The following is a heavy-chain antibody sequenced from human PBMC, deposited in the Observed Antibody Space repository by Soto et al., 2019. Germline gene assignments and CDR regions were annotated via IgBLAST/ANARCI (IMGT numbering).Heavy chain of an antibody. J-gene: IGHJ4*02. CDR1: GFTFSSYA. CDR2: ISGSGGST. D-gene: IGHD6-19*01. Sequence: GGSLGLSCAASGFTFSSYAMSWVRQAPGKGLEWVSAISGSGGSTYYADSVKGRFTISRDNSKNTLYLQMNSLRAEDTAVYYCAKVVSSGWYYFDYWGQGTLVTVSS. V-gene: IGHV3-23*01. CDR3: AKVVSSGWYYFDY.